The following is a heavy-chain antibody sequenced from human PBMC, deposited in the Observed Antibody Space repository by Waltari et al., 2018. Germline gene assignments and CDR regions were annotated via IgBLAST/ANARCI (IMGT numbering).Heavy chain of an antibody. CDR1: GGSISSHY. V-gene: IGHV4-59*11. D-gene: IGHD2-2*01. J-gene: IGHJ6*02. CDR2: IYYSGST. CDR3: ARDVVPARGCYYGMDV. Sequence: QVQLQESGPGLVKPSETLSLTRTVSGGSISSHYWSWIRQPPGKGLEWIGYIYYSGSTNYNPSLKSRVTIAVDTSKNQFSLKLSSVTAADTAVYYCARDVVPARGCYYGMDVWGQGTTVTVSS.